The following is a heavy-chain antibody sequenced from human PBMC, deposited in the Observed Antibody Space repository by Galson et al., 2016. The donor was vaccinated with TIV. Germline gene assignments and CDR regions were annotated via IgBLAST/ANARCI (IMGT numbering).Heavy chain of an antibody. D-gene: IGHD2-2*01. Sequence: SLRLSCAASEFAFANFWMTWVREAPGKGLEWVAVIWYDGSNKDYADSVKGRFTISRDNSKNTVYLQMNSLRAGDTAVYYCARVRFCISTNCLNYFDYWGQGTLVTVSS. J-gene: IGHJ4*02. CDR3: ARVRFCISTNCLNYFDY. V-gene: IGHV3-33*08. CDR1: EFAFANFW. CDR2: IWYDGSNK.